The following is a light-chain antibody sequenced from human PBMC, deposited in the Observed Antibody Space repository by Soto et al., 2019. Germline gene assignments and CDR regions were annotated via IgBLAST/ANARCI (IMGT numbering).Light chain of an antibody. CDR1: QTITRW. CDR2: DAS. V-gene: IGKV1-5*01. CDR3: QQYNSYSWT. Sequence: IKLTQSRSTLSAYIGEGVTLTWRASQTITRWMAWYQQKPGKAPKLLIYDASTLESGVPSRFSGSRSGTEFTLTISSLQPDDFATYYCQQYNSYSWTFGQGTKVDVK. J-gene: IGKJ1*01.